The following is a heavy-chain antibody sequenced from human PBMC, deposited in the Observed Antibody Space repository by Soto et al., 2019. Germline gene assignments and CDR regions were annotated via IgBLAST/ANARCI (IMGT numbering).Heavy chain of an antibody. CDR3: DRVTWLAFDY. D-gene: IGHD6-19*01. CDR1: GGSIGSGDYY. J-gene: IGHJ4*02. Sequence: SETLSLTCTVSGGSIGSGDYYWSWIRQPPGKGLEWIGYIYYSGSTYYNPSLKSRVTISVDTSKNQFSLKLSSVPAAETAVYYCDRVTWLAFDYWGQGTLVTVSS. CDR2: IYYSGST. V-gene: IGHV4-30-4*01.